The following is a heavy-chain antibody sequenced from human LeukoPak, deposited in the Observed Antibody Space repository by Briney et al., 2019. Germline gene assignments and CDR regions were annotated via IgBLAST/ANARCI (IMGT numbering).Heavy chain of an antibody. CDR1: GFTFSNDV. Sequence: GGSLRLSCAASGFTFSNDVMSWVLHAPGKGPGWVSSIDGGGGGTDYADSVRGRFTISRDNFKNTSYLQMNSLRADDTAVYYCARRIGGTKDYWGQGAQVTVSS. J-gene: IGHJ4*02. D-gene: IGHD3-3*01. CDR2: IDGGGGGT. V-gene: IGHV3-23*01. CDR3: ARRIGGTKDY.